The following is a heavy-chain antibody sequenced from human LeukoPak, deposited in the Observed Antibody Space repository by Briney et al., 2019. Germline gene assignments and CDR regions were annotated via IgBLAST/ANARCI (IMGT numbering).Heavy chain of an antibody. J-gene: IGHJ4*02. Sequence: RPGGSLRLSCAASGFTVSTNYMSWVRQAPGRGLEWVSVIYSGGNTYYADSVKGRFTISRDNSKNTLYLQMNSLRADGTAVYYCARDSGTTVGYFDYWGQGTLVTVSS. CDR3: ARDSGTTVGYFDY. V-gene: IGHV3-66*01. D-gene: IGHD4-23*01. CDR2: IYSGGNT. CDR1: GFTVSTNY.